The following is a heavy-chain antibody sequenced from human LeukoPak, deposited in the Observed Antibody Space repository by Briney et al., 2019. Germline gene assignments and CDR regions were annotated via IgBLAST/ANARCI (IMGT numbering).Heavy chain of an antibody. CDR3: ARGRSYTPV. CDR2: VFYRGST. D-gene: IGHD2-2*02. Sequence: PSETLSLTCTVSGGSISNYYWGWIRQPPGKGLEWIGYVFYRGSTNYNPSLKSRVTISVDTPKNQFSLKLSSVTAADTAVYYCARGRSYTPVWGQGTLVTVSS. CDR1: GGSISNYY. V-gene: IGHV4-59*01. J-gene: IGHJ4*02.